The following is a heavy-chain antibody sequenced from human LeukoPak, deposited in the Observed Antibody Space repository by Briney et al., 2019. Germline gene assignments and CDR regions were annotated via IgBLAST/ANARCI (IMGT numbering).Heavy chain of an antibody. V-gene: IGHV3-48*01. Sequence: PGGSLRLSCAASGFTFSAYDMNWVRQAPGKGLEWFSSISSSSSTIYYADSVKGRFAISRDNAKNSLYLQMNSLRAEDTAMYYCARTYGDYVYFDYWGQGTLVTVSS. CDR1: GFTFSAYD. CDR2: ISSSSSTI. CDR3: ARTYGDYVYFDY. D-gene: IGHD4-17*01. J-gene: IGHJ4*02.